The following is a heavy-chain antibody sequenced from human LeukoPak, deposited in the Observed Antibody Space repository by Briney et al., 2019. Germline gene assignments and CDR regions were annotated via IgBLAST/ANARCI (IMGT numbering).Heavy chain of an antibody. J-gene: IGHJ1*01. CDR2: INSNSGGT. CDR1: GYTFSGYY. Sequence: ASVKVSCRASGYTFSGYYLHWVRQAPGQGLEWMGWINSNSGGTNSAQKFQGRVTMTSDTSIITAYMELSRLRSDDTAVYFCARGSYDSSDYEYFQHWGQGTLVTVSS. V-gene: IGHV1-2*02. D-gene: IGHD3-22*01. CDR3: ARGSYDSSDYEYFQH.